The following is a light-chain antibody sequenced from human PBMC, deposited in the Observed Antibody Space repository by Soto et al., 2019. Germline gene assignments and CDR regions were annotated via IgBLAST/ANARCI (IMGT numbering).Light chain of an antibody. J-gene: IGLJ1*01. CDR3: CSYAGTYTRV. CDR1: SSDVANYKY. Sequence: QSVLTQPRSVSGSPGQSVTMSCTRTSSDVANYKYVSWYQQHPGKAPKLMIYDVNKRPSGVPYRFSGSKSGNTASLTISGLQAEDEGDYYCCSYAGTYTRVFGTGTKVTVL. V-gene: IGLV2-11*01. CDR2: DVN.